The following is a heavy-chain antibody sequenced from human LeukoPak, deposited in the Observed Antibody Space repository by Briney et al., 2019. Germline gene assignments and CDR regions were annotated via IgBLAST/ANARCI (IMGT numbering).Heavy chain of an antibody. CDR2: ICYTGST. CDR1: GGSVSSEHYF. D-gene: IGHD5-12*01. Sequence: PSETLSLTCTVSGGSVSSEHYFWSWIRQPPGKGLGGIAYICYTGSTNYNSSLNSRVTISIDTSKNQFSLPLTSVTAADTAVYYCARRRYSGSKRHFDYWGQGTLVTVSS. CDR3: ARRRYSGSKRHFDY. V-gene: IGHV4-61*01. J-gene: IGHJ4*02.